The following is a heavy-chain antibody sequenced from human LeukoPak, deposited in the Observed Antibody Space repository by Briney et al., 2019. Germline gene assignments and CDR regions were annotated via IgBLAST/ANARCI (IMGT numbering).Heavy chain of an antibody. Sequence: GGSLRLSCAASGFTFGTYGMHWVRQAPGKGLEWVAVRSYDGSNKYYADSVKGRFTISRDNSKNTLYLQMYSLRAEDTAVFYCAKGITIFGVVNNDAFDIWGPGTMVTVSS. D-gene: IGHD3-3*01. CDR3: AKGITIFGVVNNDAFDI. CDR1: GFTFGTYG. CDR2: RSYDGSNK. V-gene: IGHV3-30*18. J-gene: IGHJ3*02.